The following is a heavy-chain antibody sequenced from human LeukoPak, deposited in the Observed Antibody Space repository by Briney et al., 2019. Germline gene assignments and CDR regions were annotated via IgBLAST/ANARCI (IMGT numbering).Heavy chain of an antibody. D-gene: IGHD2-2*01. CDR1: GYTFTGYY. Sequence: ASVKVSYKASGYTFTGYYMHWVRQAPGQGLEWMGWINPNSGGTNYAQKFQGRVTMTRDTSISTAYMELSRLRSDDTAVYYCARGGCSSTSCYVDYWGQGTLVTVSS. V-gene: IGHV1-2*02. J-gene: IGHJ4*02. CDR2: INPNSGGT. CDR3: ARGGCSSTSCYVDY.